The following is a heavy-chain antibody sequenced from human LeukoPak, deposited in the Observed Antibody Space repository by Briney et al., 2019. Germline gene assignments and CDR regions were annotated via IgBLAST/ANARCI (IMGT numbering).Heavy chain of an antibody. J-gene: IGHJ6*02. D-gene: IGHD3-10*02. CDR3: ARGVLWSGYYYYGMDV. V-gene: IGHV4-59*08. CDR2: IYYSGST. CDR1: GGSISSYY. Sequence: PSETLSLTCTVSGGSISSYYWSWIRQPPGKGLEWIGYIYYSGSTYYNPSLKSRVTISVDTSKNQFSLKLSSVTAADTAVYYCARGVLWSGYYYYGMDVWGQGTTVTVSS.